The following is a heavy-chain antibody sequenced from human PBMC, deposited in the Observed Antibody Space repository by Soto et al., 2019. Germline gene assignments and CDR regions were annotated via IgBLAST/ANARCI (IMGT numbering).Heavy chain of an antibody. CDR2: ISYDGSNK. J-gene: IGHJ4*02. CDR1: GFTFSIYG. V-gene: IGHV3-30*18. D-gene: IGHD6-6*01. CDR3: AKRMRRGSYSSSSDY. Sequence: PGGSLRLSCAASGFTFSIYGMHWVRQAPGKGLEWVAVISYDGSNKYYADSVKGRFTISRDNSKNTLYLQMNSLRAEDTAVYYCAKRMRRGSYSSSSDYWGQGTLVTLSS.